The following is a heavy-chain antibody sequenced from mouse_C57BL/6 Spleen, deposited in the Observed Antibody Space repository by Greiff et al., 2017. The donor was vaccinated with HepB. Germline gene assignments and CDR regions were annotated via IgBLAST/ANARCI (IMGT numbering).Heavy chain of an antibody. V-gene: IGHV1-62-2*01. CDR3: ARNGDYCGSSYLAY. CDR1: GYTLPEYT. D-gene: IGHD1-1*01. CDR2: CYPGSGRI. J-gene: IGHJ3*01. Sequence: QVQLKESGAELVKPGASVKLFCKASGYTLPEYTIHWVKQRSGQGLEWIGWCYPGSGRIKSNVKFKDKATLTADKSSSTVYMELSRLTSEDSAIYFCARNGDYCGSSYLAYWGQGTLVTVSA.